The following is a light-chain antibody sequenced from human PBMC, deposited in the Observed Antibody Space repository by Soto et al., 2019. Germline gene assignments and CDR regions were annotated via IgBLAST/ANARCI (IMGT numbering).Light chain of an antibody. Sequence: QSVLTQPPSVSGTPGQRVTISCSGSSSNIGKNTVNRYQQLPGTAPKLLIYTNNQRPSGVPDRFFGSKSGTSASLAISGLQSEDEADYYCATWDDRLTGWVFGGGTKVTVL. CDR1: SSNIGKNT. J-gene: IGLJ3*02. CDR3: ATWDDRLTGWV. CDR2: TNN. V-gene: IGLV1-44*01.